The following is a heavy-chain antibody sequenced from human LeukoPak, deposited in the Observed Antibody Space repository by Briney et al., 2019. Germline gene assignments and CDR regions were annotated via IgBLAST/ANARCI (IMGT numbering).Heavy chain of an antibody. V-gene: IGHV3-23*01. D-gene: IGHD6-13*01. J-gene: IGHJ5*02. CDR2: ISGSGYTT. Sequence: GGSLRLSCAASGFTFRDCGMSWVRQAPGKGLEWVSSISGSGYTTYYADSVEGRFTISRDNSKATLLLHMSSLRVEDTAVYYCAKGDSAAWPESWVDHWGQGTLVTVSS. CDR1: GFTFRDCG. CDR3: AKGDSAAWPESWVDH.